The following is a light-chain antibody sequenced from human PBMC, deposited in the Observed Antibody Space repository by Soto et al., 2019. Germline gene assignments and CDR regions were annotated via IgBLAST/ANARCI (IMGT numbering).Light chain of an antibody. CDR3: QQYNNWPLT. J-gene: IGKJ4*01. V-gene: IGKV3-15*01. CDR1: RSLTSN. Sequence: EMVMTQSPATLSVSPGERATLSCRASRSLTSNLAWYQQKPGQAPRLLIYAASTRATGIPARFRGSGSGTEFTLTISGLQSEDFAVYYCQQYNNWPLTFGGGTKVDIK. CDR2: AAS.